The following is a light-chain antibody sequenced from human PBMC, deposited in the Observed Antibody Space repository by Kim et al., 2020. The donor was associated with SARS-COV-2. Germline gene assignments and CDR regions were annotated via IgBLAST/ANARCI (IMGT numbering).Light chain of an antibody. CDR3: QQYGSSPLT. CDR1: QSVSSYY. Sequence: SPGKRATLSCRASQSVSSYYLAWYQQKPGQPPRLLIYDTSTRATGIPDRFSGSGSGTDYTLTISRLEPDDFVVYYCQQYGSSPLTFGGGTKVDIK. J-gene: IGKJ4*01. CDR2: DTS. V-gene: IGKV3-20*01.